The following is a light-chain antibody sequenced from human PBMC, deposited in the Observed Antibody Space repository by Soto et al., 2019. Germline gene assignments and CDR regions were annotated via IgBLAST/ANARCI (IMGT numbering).Light chain of an antibody. J-gene: IGKJ2*02. V-gene: IGKV3-11*01. CDR1: QSVINY. CDR3: QQYNTWPRT. Sequence: EIVLTQSPATLSVSSGERATLSCRASQSVINYLAWYQQKPGQAPRLLIYDTSNRATGISARFSGSGSGTDFTLTIRSLQSEDFTVYYCQQYNTWPRTFGQGTKVDIK. CDR2: DTS.